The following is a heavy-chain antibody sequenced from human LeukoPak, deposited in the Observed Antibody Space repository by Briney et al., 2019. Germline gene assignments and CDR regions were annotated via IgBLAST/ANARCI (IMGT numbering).Heavy chain of an antibody. CDR2: IYTSGST. CDR3: ARDQRFEGYYGMDV. CDR1: GGSISSYY. V-gene: IGHV4-4*07. J-gene: IGHJ6*02. D-gene: IGHD3-16*01. Sequence: SETLSLTCTVSGGSISSYYWSWIRQPAGKGLEWIGRIYTSGSTNYNPSLKSRVTMSVDTSKNQFSLKLSSVTAADTAVYYRARDQRFEGYYGMDVWGQGTTVTVSS.